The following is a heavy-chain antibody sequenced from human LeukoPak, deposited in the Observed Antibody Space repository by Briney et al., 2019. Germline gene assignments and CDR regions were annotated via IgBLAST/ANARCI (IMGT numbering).Heavy chain of an antibody. Sequence: PGGSLRLSCAASGFTFDDYGMSWVRQAPGKGLEWVSGINWNGGSTGYADSVKGRFTISRDNAKNSLYLQMNSLRAEDTALYYRASIDTNWFDPWGQGTLVTVSS. V-gene: IGHV3-20*04. J-gene: IGHJ5*02. CDR3: ASIDTNWFDP. CDR1: GFTFDDYG. CDR2: INWNGGST.